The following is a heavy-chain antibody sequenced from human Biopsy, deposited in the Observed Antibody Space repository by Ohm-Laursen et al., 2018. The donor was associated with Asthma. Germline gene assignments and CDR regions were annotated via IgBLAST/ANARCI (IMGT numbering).Heavy chain of an antibody. CDR1: GGSFSNFA. CDR2: LIPDLGSA. J-gene: IGHJ6*02. V-gene: IGHV1-69*13. D-gene: IGHD5-12*01. CDR3: ARGYSDSDRIVYYYSGMEV. Sequence: ASVKVSCKVSGGSFSNFAISWVRQAPRQGLEWMGGLIPDLGSADYAQMFEGRVTITADESTSTAYMELSSLRSEDTAVYYCARGYSDSDRIVYYYSGMEVWGQGTTVTVSS.